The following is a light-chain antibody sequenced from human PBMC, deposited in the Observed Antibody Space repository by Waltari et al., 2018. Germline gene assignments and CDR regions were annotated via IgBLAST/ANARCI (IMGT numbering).Light chain of an antibody. CDR3: QQSFNVPT. Sequence: DIQMTQSPSSLSASVGDRVTITCRASQSVSHYLSWYQQKPGRAPVLLIYAASSLQSGVPSRFSGSGSGTDFTLTISSLQPDDFASYFCQQSFNVPTFGPGTRVKVK. V-gene: IGKV1-39*01. J-gene: IGKJ1*01. CDR2: AAS. CDR1: QSVSHY.